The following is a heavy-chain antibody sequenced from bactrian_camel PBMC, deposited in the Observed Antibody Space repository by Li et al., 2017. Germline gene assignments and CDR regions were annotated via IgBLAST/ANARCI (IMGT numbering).Heavy chain of an antibody. CDR3: ATDGSCHYLRFGY. CDR2: INSGA. J-gene: IGHJ6*01. D-gene: IGHD2*01. V-gene: IGHV3S1*01. Sequence: QLVESGGGLVQPGGSLRLSCAASGFTFSSYYISWVRQAPGKGLEWVSTINSGAYYADSVKGRFTISRDNAKTTLYLQMNSLKSDDTAMYYCATDGSCHYLRFGYWGQGTQVTVS. CDR1: GFTFSSYY.